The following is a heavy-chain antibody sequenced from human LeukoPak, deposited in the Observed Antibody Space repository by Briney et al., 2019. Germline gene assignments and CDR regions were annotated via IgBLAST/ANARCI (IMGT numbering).Heavy chain of an antibody. J-gene: IGHJ4*02. D-gene: IGHD3-3*01. Sequence: SENLSLTCTVSGGSISGYYWSWIRQPAGKALEWIGRIYSTGSTHYNPSLKSRVTMSVDTSKNQFSLKLSSVTAADAAVYYCARVAFWSGYYTHFDYWGQGTLVTVSS. CDR3: ARVAFWSGYYTHFDY. V-gene: IGHV4-4*07. CDR2: IYSTGST. CDR1: GGSISGYY.